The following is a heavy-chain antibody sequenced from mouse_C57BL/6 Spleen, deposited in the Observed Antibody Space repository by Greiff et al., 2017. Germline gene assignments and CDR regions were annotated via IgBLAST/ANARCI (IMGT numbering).Heavy chain of an antibody. CDR3: ASSGMLDY. CDR2: IDPSDSYT. V-gene: IGHV1-50*01. D-gene: IGHD4-1*01. CDR1: GYTFTSYW. Sequence: VQLQQPGAELVKPGASVKLSCKASGYTFTSYWMQWVKQRPGQGLEWIGKIDPSDSYTNYTQKFKGKATLTVDTSSSTAYMQLSSLTSEDSAVYYCASSGMLDYWGQGTTLTVSS. J-gene: IGHJ2*01.